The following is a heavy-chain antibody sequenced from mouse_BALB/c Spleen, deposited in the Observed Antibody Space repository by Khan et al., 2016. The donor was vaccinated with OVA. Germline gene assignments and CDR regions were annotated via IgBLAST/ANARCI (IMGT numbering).Heavy chain of an antibody. D-gene: IGHD2-12*01. CDR3: ARGGAAFYRNDGGAMDS. CDR2: INTHSGVP. Sequence: QIQLVQSGPELKKPGETVRISCKASGYTFTTAGMQWVQKMPGKGLKWIGWINTHSGVPKYAEDFKGRFVFSLETSASTAYLQITNLTNEDKATXFCARGGAAFYRNDGGAMDSWGQGTSVTVSS. J-gene: IGHJ4*01. V-gene: IGHV9-4*02. CDR1: GYTFTTAG.